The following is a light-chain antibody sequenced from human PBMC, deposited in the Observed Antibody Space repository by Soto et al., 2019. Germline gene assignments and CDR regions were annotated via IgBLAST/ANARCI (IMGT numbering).Light chain of an antibody. Sequence: IPFPPSPFSLSPSVVALVTITCRASQGISSALAWYQQKPGKAPKLLIYDASSLESGVPSRFSGSGSGTDFTLTISSLQPEDFATYYCQQFNNYRITFGQGTRLEIK. CDR3: QQFNNYRIT. V-gene: IGKV1D-13*01. CDR2: DAS. J-gene: IGKJ5*01. CDR1: QGISSA.